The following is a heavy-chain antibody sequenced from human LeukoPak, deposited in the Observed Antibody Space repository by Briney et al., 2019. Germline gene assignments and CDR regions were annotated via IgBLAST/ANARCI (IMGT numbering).Heavy chain of an antibody. CDR3: ARDRAQYDSSGYPLDP. Sequence: SETLFLTGTWIQGSHRRYQWSWLEQPQGKGLDGIGYIYYSWSTNYNPSLTRGVTISVDTSKNQFSLKLSSVPVADTAVYYSARDRAQYDSSGYPLDPWGQGTLVTVSS. CDR1: QGSHRRYQ. CDR2: IYYSWST. D-gene: IGHD3-22*01. V-gene: IGHV4-59*01. J-gene: IGHJ5*02.